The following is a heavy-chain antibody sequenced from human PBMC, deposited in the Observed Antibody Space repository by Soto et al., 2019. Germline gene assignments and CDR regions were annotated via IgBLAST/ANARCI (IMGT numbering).Heavy chain of an antibody. CDR2: IYHSGST. D-gene: IGHD2-15*01. J-gene: IGHJ4*02. CDR3: ARHSSSGVDY. CDR1: GGSISSGGYS. Sequence: SETLSLTCAVSGGSISSGGYSWPWIRQPPGKGLEWIGYIYHSGSTYYNPSLKSRVTISVDRSKNQFSLKLSSVTTADTAVNYCARHSSSGVDYWGQGTLVTVS. V-gene: IGHV4-30-2*01.